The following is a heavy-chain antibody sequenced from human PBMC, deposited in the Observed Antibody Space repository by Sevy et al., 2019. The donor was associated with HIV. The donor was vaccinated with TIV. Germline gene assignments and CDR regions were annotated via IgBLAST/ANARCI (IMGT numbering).Heavy chain of an antibody. CDR1: GGSFSGYY. Sequence: SETLSLTCAVYGGSFSGYYWSWIRQPPGKGLEWIGEINHSGSTNYNPSLKSRVTISVDTSKNQFSLKLSSVTAADTAVYYCARARSITMIVVAETPAHYYMDVWGKGTTVTVSS. V-gene: IGHV4-34*01. D-gene: IGHD3-22*01. J-gene: IGHJ6*03. CDR2: INHSGST. CDR3: ARARSITMIVVAETPAHYYMDV.